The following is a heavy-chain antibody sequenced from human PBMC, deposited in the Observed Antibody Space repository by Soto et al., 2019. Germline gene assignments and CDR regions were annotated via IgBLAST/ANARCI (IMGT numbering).Heavy chain of an antibody. J-gene: IGHJ5*02. CDR3: ASRYCGGTSCSPNWFDP. CDR1: GGSISSGDYY. Sequence: QVHLQESGPGLVKPSQTLSLTCTVSGGSISSGDYYWHWIRQLPGKGLEWIGYISYSGRTYYNPSLKSRLRMSLDTSKRQFSLKLSSVTAADTAVYRCASRYCGGTSCSPNWFDPWGQGTLVTVSS. CDR2: ISYSGRT. D-gene: IGHD2-2*01. V-gene: IGHV4-31*03.